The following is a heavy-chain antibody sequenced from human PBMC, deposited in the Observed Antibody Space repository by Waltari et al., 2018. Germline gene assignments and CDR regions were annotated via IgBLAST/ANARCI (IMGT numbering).Heavy chain of an antibody. Sequence: QLQLQESGPGLVKPSETLSLTCTVSGGSISSSSYYWGWIRQPPGKGLEWIGSIYYSGSTYYNPPLKSRVTISVDTSKNQFSLKLSSVTAADTAVYYCARGSSGWYYFDYWGQGTLVTVSS. CDR2: IYYSGST. J-gene: IGHJ4*02. CDR1: GGSISSSSYY. D-gene: IGHD6-19*01. CDR3: ARGSSGWYYFDY. V-gene: IGHV4-39*07.